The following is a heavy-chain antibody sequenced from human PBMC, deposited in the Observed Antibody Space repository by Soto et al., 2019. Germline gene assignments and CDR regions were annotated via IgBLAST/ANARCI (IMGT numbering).Heavy chain of an antibody. CDR3: ARGDDGSGRGYGMDV. Sequence: QVQLVQSGAEVKKPGASVKVSCKASGYTFTSYDINWVRQATGQGLEWMGWMNPNSGNTGYAQKFQGRVSKTKKTSISTAYMELSSLRSDDTAVYYCARGDDGSGRGYGMDVWGQGTTVTVSS. CDR2: MNPNSGNT. D-gene: IGHD3-10*01. CDR1: GYTFTSYD. V-gene: IGHV1-8*01. J-gene: IGHJ6*02.